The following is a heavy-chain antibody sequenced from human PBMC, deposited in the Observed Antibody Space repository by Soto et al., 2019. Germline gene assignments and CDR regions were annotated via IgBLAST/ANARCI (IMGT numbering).Heavy chain of an antibody. J-gene: IGHJ4*02. D-gene: IGHD2-15*01. V-gene: IGHV3-33*01. Sequence: QVQLVESGGGVVQPGRSLRLSCAASGFTFSSYGMHWVRQAPGKGLEWVAVIWYDGSNKYYADSVKGRFTISRDNSKNTLYLQMNSRRAEDTAVYYCARVGRYCSGGSCDPSGYFDYWGQGTLVTVSS. CDR3: ARVGRYCSGGSCDPSGYFDY. CDR1: GFTFSSYG. CDR2: IWYDGSNK.